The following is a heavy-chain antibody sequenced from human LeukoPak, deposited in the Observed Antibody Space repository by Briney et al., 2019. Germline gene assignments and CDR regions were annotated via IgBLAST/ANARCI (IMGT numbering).Heavy chain of an antibody. CDR1: GFTFSSYA. J-gene: IGHJ4*02. Sequence: PGGSLRLSCAASGFTFSSYAMSWVRQAPGKGLEWVSSISGGGGATFYVDSVKGRFTISRDNYKKTLYLQMNSLRAEDTAVYYCSKDLEWNYRNFDYWGQGILVTVSS. D-gene: IGHD1-7*01. CDR2: ISGGGGAT. CDR3: SKDLEWNYRNFDY. V-gene: IGHV3-23*01.